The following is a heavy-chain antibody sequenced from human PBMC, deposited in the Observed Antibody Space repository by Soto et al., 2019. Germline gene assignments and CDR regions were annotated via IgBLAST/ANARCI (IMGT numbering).Heavy chain of an antibody. J-gene: IGHJ6*02. D-gene: IGHD2-15*01. CDR2: IDPSSETT. V-gene: IGHV1-46*01. CDR1: GYGFSNFY. CDR3: ARGAVVVPNGLIAGMDV. Sequence: ASVKVSCKPSGYGFSNFYVHWVRQAPGQGLEWMGIIDPSSETTSYTQKFQERVTMTRDTSMSTVYMELSRLRSEDTAVYYCARGAVVVPNGLIAGMDVWGLGTTVTSP.